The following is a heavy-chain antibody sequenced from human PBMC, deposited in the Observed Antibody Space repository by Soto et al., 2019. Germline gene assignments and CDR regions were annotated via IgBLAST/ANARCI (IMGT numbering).Heavy chain of an antibody. CDR2: IYYSGST. V-gene: IGHV4-39*07. Sequence: SETLSLTCTVSGGSISSSSYYWGWIRQPPGKGLEWIGSIYYSGSTYYNPSLKSRVTISVDTSKNQFSLKLSSVTAADTAVYYCARGREGMTTVTHFDYWGQGTLVTVSS. CDR3: ARGREGMTTVTHFDY. CDR1: GGSISSSSYY. J-gene: IGHJ4*02. D-gene: IGHD4-17*01.